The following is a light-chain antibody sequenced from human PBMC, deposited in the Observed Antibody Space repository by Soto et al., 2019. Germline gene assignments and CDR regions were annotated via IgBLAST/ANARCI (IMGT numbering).Light chain of an antibody. J-gene: IGKJ2*01. CDR1: QSVSSSY. CDR3: QQYGSSPRT. V-gene: IGKV3-20*01. Sequence: EIVLTQSTGTLSLSPGERATLSCRASQSVSSSYLAWYQQKPGQAPRLLIYGASSRAPGIPDRFSGSGSGTDFTLTITRLEPEDFAVYYCQQYGSSPRTFGQGTKLEIK. CDR2: GAS.